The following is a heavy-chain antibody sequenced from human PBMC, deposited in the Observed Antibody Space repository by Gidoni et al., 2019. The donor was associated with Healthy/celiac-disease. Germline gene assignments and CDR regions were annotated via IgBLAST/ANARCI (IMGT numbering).Heavy chain of an antibody. V-gene: IGHV4-39*01. J-gene: IGHJ4*02. D-gene: IGHD3-10*01. CDR3: ARGGRITMVRGADYFDY. CDR2: IYYSGST. CDR1: GGPISSSSYY. Sequence: QLQLQESGPGLVMPSETLSLTCTVPGGPISSSSYYWCWFRQPPGKGLEWIGSIYYSGSTYYTPSLKSRVTISVDTSKNQFSLKLSSVTAADTAVYYCARGGRITMVRGADYFDYWGQGTLVTVSS.